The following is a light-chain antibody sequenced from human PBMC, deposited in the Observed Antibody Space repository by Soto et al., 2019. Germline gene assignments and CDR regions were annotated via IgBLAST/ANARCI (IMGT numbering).Light chain of an antibody. J-gene: IGLJ2*01. CDR1: SSNIGSNN. CDR3: EAWDDSLNGVV. V-gene: IGLV1-44*01. CDR2: SNN. Sequence: QSVLTQTPSASGTPGQRVNISCSGSSSNIGSNNVNWYQQLPGTAPKLLIYSNNQRPSGVPDRFSGSKSVTSASLAISGLQSEDEADYYCEAWDDSLNGVVFGGGTQLTVL.